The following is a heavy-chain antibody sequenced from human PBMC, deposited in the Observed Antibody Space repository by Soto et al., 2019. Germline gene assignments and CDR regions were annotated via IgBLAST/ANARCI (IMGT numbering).Heavy chain of an antibody. CDR3: ARDRSRGWSLHYYYYGMDV. D-gene: IGHD6-19*01. V-gene: IGHV3-7*03. CDR2: IKQDVSEK. Sequence: WGSLRLSCAASGFTFSSYWMSCVRQAPWKGLEWVANIKQDVSEKYYVDSVKGRFTISRDNAKNSLYLQMNSLRAEDTAVYYCARDRSRGWSLHYYYYGMDVWGQGTTVTVSS. CDR1: GFTFSSYW. J-gene: IGHJ6*02.